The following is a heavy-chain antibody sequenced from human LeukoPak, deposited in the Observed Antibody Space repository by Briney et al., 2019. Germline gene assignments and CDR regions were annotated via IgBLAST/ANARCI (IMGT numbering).Heavy chain of an antibody. CDR1: GGTFSSYA. CDR3: ARVRQLYIYYFDY. D-gene: IGHD2/OR15-2a*01. CDR2: IIPIFGTA. Sequence: SVKVSCKASGGTFSSYAIGWVRQAPGQGLEWMGGIIPIFGTANYAQKFQGRVTITADKSTSTAYMELSSLRSEDTAVYYCARVRQLYIYYFDYWGQGILVTVSS. V-gene: IGHV1-69*06. J-gene: IGHJ4*02.